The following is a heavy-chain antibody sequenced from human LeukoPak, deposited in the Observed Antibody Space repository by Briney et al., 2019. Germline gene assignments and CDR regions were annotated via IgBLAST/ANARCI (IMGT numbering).Heavy chain of an antibody. D-gene: IGHD6-13*01. CDR2: IYSGGST. J-gene: IGHJ4*02. CDR1: GFTVSSKY. Sequence: PGGSLRLSCAASGFTVSSKYMSWVRQAPGKGLEWVSVIYSGGSTYYADSVKGRFTISRDNSKNTLYLQMNSLRAEDTAVYYCARVSSSWYGSWYFDYWGQGTLVTVSS. V-gene: IGHV3-66*01. CDR3: ARVSSSWYGSWYFDY.